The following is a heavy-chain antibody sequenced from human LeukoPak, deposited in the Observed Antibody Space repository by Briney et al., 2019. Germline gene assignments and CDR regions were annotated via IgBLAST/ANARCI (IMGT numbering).Heavy chain of an antibody. CDR1: GFTFDDYG. Sequence: PGGSLRLSCAASGFTFDDYGMSWVRQAPGKGLEWVSGVNWNGGSTSYADSVKGRFTISRDNAKNSLYLQMNSLRAEDTALYYCARDPTVTTSLDYWGQGTLVTVSS. V-gene: IGHV3-20*04. J-gene: IGHJ4*02. CDR2: VNWNGGST. D-gene: IGHD4-17*01. CDR3: ARDPTVTTSLDY.